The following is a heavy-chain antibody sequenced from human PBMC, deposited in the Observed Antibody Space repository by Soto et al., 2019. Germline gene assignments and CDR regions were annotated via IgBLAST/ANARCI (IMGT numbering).Heavy chain of an antibody. J-gene: IGHJ4*02. D-gene: IGHD3-3*01. CDR2: ISDSGSNT. Sequence: GGSLRLSCAVYGFTFSSYAMSWVRQAPGKGLEWVSGISDSGSNTYYADSVKGRFTISRDNVKNSLYLQMNSLRAEDTAVYYCSCGTNRALFFFWGQGTLVPVSS. CDR3: SCGTNRALFFF. CDR1: GFTFSSYA. V-gene: IGHV3-23*01.